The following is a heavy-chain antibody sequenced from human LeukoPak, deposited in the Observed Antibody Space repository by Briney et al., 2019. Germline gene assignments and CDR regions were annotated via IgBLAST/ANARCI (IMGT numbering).Heavy chain of an antibody. Sequence: GGSLRLSCAASGFTFSDYYMSWIRQAPGKGLEWVSSISLSGTTIYYADSVKGRFTISRDNAKNSLYLQMNSPRVEDTAVYYCAKFGGSGSYYYFDYWGQGTLVTVSS. CDR2: ISLSGTTI. CDR1: GFTFSDYY. D-gene: IGHD3-10*01. J-gene: IGHJ4*02. CDR3: AKFGGSGSYYYFDY. V-gene: IGHV3-11*01.